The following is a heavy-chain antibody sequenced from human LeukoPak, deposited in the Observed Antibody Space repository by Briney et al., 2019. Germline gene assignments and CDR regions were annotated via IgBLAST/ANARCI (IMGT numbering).Heavy chain of an antibody. D-gene: IGHD3-3*01. J-gene: IGHJ4*02. CDR3: ARDIRPRVESFDY. CDR2: INPNSGGT. V-gene: IGHV1-2*02. Sequence: ALVKVSCKASGYTFTDYHLHWVRQAPGQGLEWMGWINPNSGGTNYAQKFQGRVTMTRDTSINTAYMDLSGLRSDDTAVYYCARDIRPRVESFDYWGQGSLVTVSS. CDR1: GYTFTDYH.